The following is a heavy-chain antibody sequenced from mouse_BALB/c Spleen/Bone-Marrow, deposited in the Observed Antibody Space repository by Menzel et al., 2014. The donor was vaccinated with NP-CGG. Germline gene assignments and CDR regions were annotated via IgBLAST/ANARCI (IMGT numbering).Heavy chain of an antibody. CDR1: GYAFSSSW. CDR3: ARTYGSSYFVY. CDR2: IYPGDGDT. V-gene: IGHV1-82*01. D-gene: IGHD1-1*01. Sequence: VQLQQSGPELVKPGASVKISCRASGYAFSSSWMNWVKQRPGQGLEWIGRIYPGDGDTNYNGKFKGKATLTADKSSSTAYVQLSSLTSVDSAVYFCARTYGSSYFVYWGQGTLVTVSA. J-gene: IGHJ3*01.